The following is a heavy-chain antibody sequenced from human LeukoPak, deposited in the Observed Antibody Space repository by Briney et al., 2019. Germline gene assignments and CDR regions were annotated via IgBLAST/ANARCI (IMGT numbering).Heavy chain of an antibody. Sequence: GGSLRFSCAASGFTFSSYSMNWVRQAPGKGLEWVSYISSSSSTIYYADSVKGRFTISRDSAKNSLYLQMNSLRAEDTAVYYCARDALAVAVGFDYWGQGTLVTVSS. CDR2: ISSSSSTI. J-gene: IGHJ4*02. CDR3: ARDALAVAVGFDY. CDR1: GFTFSSYS. D-gene: IGHD6-19*01. V-gene: IGHV3-48*01.